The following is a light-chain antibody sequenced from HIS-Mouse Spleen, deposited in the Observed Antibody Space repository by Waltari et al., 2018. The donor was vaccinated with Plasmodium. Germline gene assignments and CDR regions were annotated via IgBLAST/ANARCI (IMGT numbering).Light chain of an antibody. CDR1: QRVSSN. CDR3: QQYNNWPFT. V-gene: IGKV3-15*01. Sequence: ELVMTQSPATLSVSPGERATLSCRASQRVSSNLAWYQQNPGQAPRLLIYGASTRATGIPARFSGSGSGTEFTLTISSLQSEDFAVYYCQQYNNWPFTFGPGTKVDIK. J-gene: IGKJ3*01. CDR2: GAS.